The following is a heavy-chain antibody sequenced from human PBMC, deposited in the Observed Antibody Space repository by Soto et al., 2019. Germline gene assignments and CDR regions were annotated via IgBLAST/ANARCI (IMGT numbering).Heavy chain of an antibody. CDR2: ISGSGSNI. CDR1: GFSFSDYY. CDR3: AKEIAAAGTWGWFDP. V-gene: IGHV3-23*01. J-gene: IGHJ5*02. D-gene: IGHD6-13*01. Sequence: GGSLRLSCSASGFSFSDYYMTWVRQAPGKGLEWISYISGSGSNIYYADSVEGRFTISRDNSKNTLYLQMNSLRAEDTAVYYCAKEIAAAGTWGWFDPWGQGTLVTVSS.